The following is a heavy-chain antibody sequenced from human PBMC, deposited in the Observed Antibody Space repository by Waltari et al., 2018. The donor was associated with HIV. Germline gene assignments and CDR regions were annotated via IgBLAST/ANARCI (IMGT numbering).Heavy chain of an antibody. CDR3: TVYCSGGICYSRF. Sequence: EVQLVESGGGLVQPGRSLRLSCSASGFIFGDYAMSWFRQAPGKGLEWVGFIRSGASSGSTEYAASVKDRFIISRDDSKSIAYLQMNSLKTEDTAVYYCTVYCSGGICYSRFWGQGTLVTVSS. V-gene: IGHV3-49*03. D-gene: IGHD2-15*01. CDR1: GFIFGDYA. J-gene: IGHJ4*02. CDR2: IRSGASSGST.